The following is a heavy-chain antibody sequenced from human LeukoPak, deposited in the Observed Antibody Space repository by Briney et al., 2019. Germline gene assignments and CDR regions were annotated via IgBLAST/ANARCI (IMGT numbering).Heavy chain of an antibody. CDR2: ISSSSSYI. Sequence: GGSLRLSCAASGFTFSSYSMNWVRQAPGKGLEWVSSISSSSSYIYYADSVKGRFTISRDNAKNSLYLQMNSLRAEDTAVYYCARFFSGGANPPARAFDIWGQGTMVTVSS. V-gene: IGHV3-21*01. CDR1: GFTFSSYS. CDR3: ARFFSGGANPPARAFDI. D-gene: IGHD1-26*01. J-gene: IGHJ3*02.